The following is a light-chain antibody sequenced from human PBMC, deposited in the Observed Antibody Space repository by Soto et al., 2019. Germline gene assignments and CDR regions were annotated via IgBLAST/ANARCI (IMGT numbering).Light chain of an antibody. Sequence: QSVLTQPASVSGSPGQSITISCTGTSSDVGGYNNVSWYQQHPSKAPKLMIYDVSNRPSGVSNRFSGSKSGNTASLTISGLQAEDEADYYCSSYTSSSTPVVFGGGTKLTVL. V-gene: IGLV2-14*01. CDR3: SSYTSSSTPVV. J-gene: IGLJ2*01. CDR1: SSDVGGYNN. CDR2: DVS.